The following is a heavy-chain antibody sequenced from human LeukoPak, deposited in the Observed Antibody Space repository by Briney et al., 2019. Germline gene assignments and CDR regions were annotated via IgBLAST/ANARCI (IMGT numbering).Heavy chain of an antibody. CDR3: ARAEPVEPLHYDFPNDY. Sequence: ASVNVSCKASGYTFTSYGISWVRQAPGQGREWMGWINDYNGNTNYAQKLQGRVTMTTDTSTSTAYMELRSLRSDDTAVYYCARAEPVEPLHYDFPNDYWGQGTLVTVSS. D-gene: IGHD3-3*01. CDR1: GYTFTSYG. J-gene: IGHJ4*02. CDR2: INDYNGNT. V-gene: IGHV1-18*01.